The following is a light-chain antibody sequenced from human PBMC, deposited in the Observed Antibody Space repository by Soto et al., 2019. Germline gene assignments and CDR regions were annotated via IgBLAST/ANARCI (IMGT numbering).Light chain of an antibody. CDR2: GAS. CDR1: QSFTSNY. Sequence: EIVLTQSPGTLSVSPGERATLSCRASQSFTSNYLAGYQQKPGQPPRILIYGASSRATGIPDRFSGSGSGTDFTLTISRLEPDDSAIYYCQQYVSWTFGQGTKVEIK. J-gene: IGKJ1*01. V-gene: IGKV3-20*01. CDR3: QQYVSWT.